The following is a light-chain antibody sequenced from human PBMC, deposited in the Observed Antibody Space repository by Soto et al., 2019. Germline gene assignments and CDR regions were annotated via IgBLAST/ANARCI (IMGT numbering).Light chain of an antibody. V-gene: IGKV3-11*01. CDR3: QQRSDSLT. J-gene: IGKJ4*01. CDR1: QSVSSY. Sequence: DMVLATCPAPIYFSLAEGPSLFCRASQSVSSYLAWYQQKPGQAPRLLIYNTSKRATGIPARFSGSGSGTDFTLTISSLEPEDFAVYYCQQRSDSLTFGGGTKVDIK. CDR2: NTS.